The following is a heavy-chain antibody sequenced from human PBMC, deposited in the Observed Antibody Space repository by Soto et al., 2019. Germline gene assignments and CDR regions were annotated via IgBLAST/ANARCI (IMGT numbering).Heavy chain of an antibody. CDR3: AKGNYDFWSGYYLGVDY. V-gene: IGHV3-23*01. D-gene: IGHD3-3*01. J-gene: IGHJ4*02. CDR2: ISGSGGST. Sequence: PGGSLRLSCAASGFTFSSYAMSWVRQAPGKGLEWVSAISGSGGSTYYADSVKGRFTISRDNSKNTLYLQMNSLRAEDTAVYYCAKGNYDFWSGYYLGVDYWGQGTLVTVSS. CDR1: GFTFSSYA.